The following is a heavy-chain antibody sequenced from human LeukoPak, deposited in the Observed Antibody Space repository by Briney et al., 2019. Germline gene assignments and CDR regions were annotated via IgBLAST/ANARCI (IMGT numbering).Heavy chain of an antibody. Sequence: VKVSCXAXXXTFIXXAXSWVRQAPGQGLEWMGRIIPILGIANYAQKFQGRVTITADKSTSTAYMELSSLRSEDTAVYYCATRRMSYYYDSSGYYSPFDYWGQGTLVTVSS. V-gene: IGHV1-69*04. CDR1: XXTFIXXA. D-gene: IGHD3-22*01. CDR2: IIPILGIA. J-gene: IGHJ4*02. CDR3: ATRRMSYYYDSSGYYSPFDY.